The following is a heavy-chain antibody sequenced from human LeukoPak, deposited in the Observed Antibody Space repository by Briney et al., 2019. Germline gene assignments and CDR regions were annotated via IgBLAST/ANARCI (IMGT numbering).Heavy chain of an antibody. J-gene: IGHJ4*02. CDR1: GYSFTTYW. Sequence: GESLKISCKGSGYSFTTYWIGRVRQMSGKGLEWMGIIYPGDSDTRYSPSFQGQVTISVDKSINTAYLQWSSLKASDTAMYYCARPLSGGYTSGHFDYWGQGTLVTVSS. CDR2: IYPGDSDT. D-gene: IGHD6-19*01. V-gene: IGHV5-51*01. CDR3: ARPLSGGYTSGHFDY.